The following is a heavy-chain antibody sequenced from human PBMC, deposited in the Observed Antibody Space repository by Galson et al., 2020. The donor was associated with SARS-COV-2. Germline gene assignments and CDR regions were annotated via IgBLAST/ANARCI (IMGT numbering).Heavy chain of an antibody. CDR3: ARGTYGTSCFVHGAVDI. V-gene: IGHV3-30*04. Sequence: QLGESLKISCEASGFTFSTYAMHWVRQAPGKGLEWVAVLSNDGSSKYYADSVKGRFTISRDNSKTTLYLQMSSLSVEDTAVYYCARGTYGTSCFVHGAVDIWGQGTVVTVSS. J-gene: IGHJ3*02. CDR2: LSNDGSSK. CDR1: GFTFSTYA. D-gene: IGHD2-8*01.